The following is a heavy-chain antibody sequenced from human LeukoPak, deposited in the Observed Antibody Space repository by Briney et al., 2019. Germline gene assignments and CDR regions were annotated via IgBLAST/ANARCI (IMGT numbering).Heavy chain of an antibody. J-gene: IGHJ4*02. CDR3: VRDSASVARGYYDY. Sequence: GGSLRLSCAPSGFTFRSYSMHWVRQAPGNGLEWVAVISYDGSNIHYADSVKGRFTISRDNSKNTLYLQMNSLRPEDTAVYYCVRDSASVARGYYDYWGQGTLVTVSS. V-gene: IGHV3-30-3*01. CDR1: GFTFRSYS. CDR2: ISYDGSNI. D-gene: IGHD2-2*01.